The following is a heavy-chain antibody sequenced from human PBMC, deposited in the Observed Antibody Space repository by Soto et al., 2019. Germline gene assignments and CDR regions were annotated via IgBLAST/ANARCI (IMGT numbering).Heavy chain of an antibody. J-gene: IGHJ3*02. CDR3: AKNRETCKHYYDSSGSCDPLAFDI. CDR1: GFTFSSYG. CDR2: ISYDGSNK. V-gene: IGHV3-30*18. D-gene: IGHD3-22*01. Sequence: PGGSLRLSCAASGFTFSSYGMHWVRQAPGKGLEWVAVISYDGSNKYYADSVKGRFTISRDNSKNTLYLQMNSLRAEDTAVYYCAKNRETCKHYYDSSGSCDPLAFDIWGEGTMVTVSS.